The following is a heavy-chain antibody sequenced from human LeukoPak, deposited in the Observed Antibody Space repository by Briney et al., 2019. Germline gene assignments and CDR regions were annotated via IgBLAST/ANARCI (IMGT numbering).Heavy chain of an antibody. CDR3: ARARRYGGWDFSFDY. V-gene: IGHV1-18*03. CDR2: ISAYNGNT. Sequence: ASVKVSCKASGYTFTSYGISWVRQAPGQGLEWMGWISAYNGNTNYAQKLQGRVTMTTDTSTSTAYMELRSLRSEDMAVYYCARARRYGGWDFSFDYWGQGTLVTVSS. CDR1: GYTFTSYG. J-gene: IGHJ4*02. D-gene: IGHD6-19*01.